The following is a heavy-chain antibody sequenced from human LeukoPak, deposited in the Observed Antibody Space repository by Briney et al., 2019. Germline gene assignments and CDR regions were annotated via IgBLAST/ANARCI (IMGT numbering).Heavy chain of an antibody. V-gene: IGHV3-21*01. D-gene: IGHD2-2*01. J-gene: IGHJ5*02. CDR1: GFTFSSYS. Sequence: GGSLRLSCAASGFTFSSYSMNWVRQAPGKGLEWVSSISSSSSYIYYADSVKGRFTISRDNAKNSLHLQMNSLRAEDTAVYCCARDRVVVVPAAIWFDPWGQGTLVTVSS. CDR3: ARDRVVVVPAAIWFDP. CDR2: ISSSSSYI.